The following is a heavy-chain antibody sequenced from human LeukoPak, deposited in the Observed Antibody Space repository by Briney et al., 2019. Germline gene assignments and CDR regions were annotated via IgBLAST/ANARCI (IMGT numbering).Heavy chain of an antibody. CDR1: GFTFSSYA. J-gene: IGHJ5*01. D-gene: IGHD3-9*01. V-gene: IGHV3-23*01. Sequence: GGSLRLSCAASGFTFSSYAMSWVRQAPGKGLEGVSAISGSGGSTYYADSVKGRFTISRDNSKNTLYLQMNSLRAEDTAVYYCVRDWDHFDFDSWGRGTLVTVSS. CDR2: ISGSGGST. CDR3: VRDWDHFDFDS.